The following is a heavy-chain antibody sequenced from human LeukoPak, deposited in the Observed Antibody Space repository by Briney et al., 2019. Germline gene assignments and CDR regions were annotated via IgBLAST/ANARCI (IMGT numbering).Heavy chain of an antibody. J-gene: IGHJ4*02. D-gene: IGHD2/OR15-2a*01. V-gene: IGHV3-33*01. CDR3: AREGPRGNSQFDY. CDR1: GFTFGSYG. CDR2: IWYDGSNK. Sequence: GGSLRLSCAASGFTFGSYGMHWVRQAPGKGLEWVALIWYDGSNKYYTDSVKGRLTISRDNSKNTLYLQMNSLRAEDTAIYYCAREGPRGNSQFDYWGQRTLVTVSS.